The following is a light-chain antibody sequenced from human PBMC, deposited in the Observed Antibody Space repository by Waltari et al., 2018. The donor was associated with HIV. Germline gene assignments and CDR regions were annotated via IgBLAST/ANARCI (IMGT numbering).Light chain of an antibody. CDR1: SSDVGWYIP. V-gene: IGLV2-23*02. CDR3: CSHAGSSIYFV. Sequence: QSALTQPASVSGSPGQSITISCTGTSSDVGWYIPCTWYQQHPVKAPKVMIYEVNKRPSGVSNRFSGSKSGNTASLTISGLQAEDEAEYYCCSHAGSSIYFVFGTGTKVTVL. J-gene: IGLJ1*01. CDR2: EVN.